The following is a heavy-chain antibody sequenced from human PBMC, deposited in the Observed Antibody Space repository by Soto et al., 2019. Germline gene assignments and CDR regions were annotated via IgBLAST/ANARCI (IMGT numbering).Heavy chain of an antibody. CDR2: IYYSGST. Sequence: QLQLQESGPGLVKPSETLSLTCIVSGGSISSNNYYWGWIRQPPGKGLEWIGSIYYSGSTYYNPSLKSRVTISVDTSKTQFSLNLTSVTAADTAVYYCARYLYGSLGNYYMDVWGKGTTVTVSS. CDR3: ARYLYGSLGNYYMDV. V-gene: IGHV4-39*01. CDR1: GGSISSNNYY. J-gene: IGHJ6*03. D-gene: IGHD3-10*01.